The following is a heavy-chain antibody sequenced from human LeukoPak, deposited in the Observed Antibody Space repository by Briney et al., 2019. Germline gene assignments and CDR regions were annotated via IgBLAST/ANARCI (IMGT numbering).Heavy chain of an antibody. V-gene: IGHV3-33*01. J-gene: IGHJ4*02. Sequence: PGRSLRLSCAASGVTFSSYGMHWVRQAPGKGLEWVAVIWYDGSNKYYADSVKGRFTISRDNSKNTLYLQMNSLRAEDTAVYYCARDDSSGYYFSKYWGQGTLVTVSS. CDR3: ARDDSSGYYFSKY. CDR1: GVTFSSYG. D-gene: IGHD3-22*01. CDR2: IWYDGSNK.